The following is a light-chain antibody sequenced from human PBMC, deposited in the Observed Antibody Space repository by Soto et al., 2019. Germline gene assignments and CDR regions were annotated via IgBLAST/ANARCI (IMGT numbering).Light chain of an antibody. CDR3: QQYNSYPWT. CDR2: KAS. CDR1: QSISSW. V-gene: IGKV1-5*03. J-gene: IGKJ1*01. Sequence: DIQMTQSPSTLSASVGDRVTITCRASQSISSWLAWYQQKPGKAPKLLIYKASSLESRVPSRFSGSGSGTEFTLTISSLQPDGFATYYCQQYNSYPWTVGQETKVEIK.